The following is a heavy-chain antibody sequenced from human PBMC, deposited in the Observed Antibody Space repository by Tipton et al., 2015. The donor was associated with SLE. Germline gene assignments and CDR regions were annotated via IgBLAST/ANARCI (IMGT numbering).Heavy chain of an antibody. CDR3: ARELMVVRGLSRRDAFDI. V-gene: IGHV4-59*01. Sequence: TLSLTCSVSNGSIGSDYWTWIRQPPGKGLEWIGYKYYSGGTNSNPSLRSRVTISVDTSKNQLSLTLSSVTAADTAVYYCARELMVVRGLSRRDAFDIWGQGAMVTVSS. CDR1: NGSIGSDY. D-gene: IGHD3-10*01. J-gene: IGHJ3*02. CDR2: KYYSGGT.